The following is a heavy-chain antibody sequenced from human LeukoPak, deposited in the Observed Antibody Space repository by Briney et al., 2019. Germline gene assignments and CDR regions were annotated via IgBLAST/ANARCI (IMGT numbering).Heavy chain of an antibody. CDR1: GFTFSRYD. V-gene: IGHV3-64*01. Sequence: GGSLRLSCAASGFTFSRYDMHWVRQAPGKGLEYVSTINSDGDSTYYANSVKGRFTMSRDNSKNTLYLQMGSLRPEDMAVYYCARGNSNYFHYYYMDVWGKGTTVTVSS. J-gene: IGHJ6*03. CDR2: INSDGDST. D-gene: IGHD4-11*01. CDR3: ARGNSNYFHYYYMDV.